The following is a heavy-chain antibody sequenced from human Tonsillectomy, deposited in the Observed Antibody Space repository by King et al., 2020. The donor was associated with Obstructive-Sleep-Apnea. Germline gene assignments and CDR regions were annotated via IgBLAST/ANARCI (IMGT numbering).Heavy chain of an antibody. CDR3: AKPLRRAFGDYFDY. V-gene: IGHV3-30*02. Sequence: VQLVESGGGVVQPGGSLRLSCAASGFTFSNYGMHWVRQAPGQGLVWVAFMQYDGRDKYYTASVKGRFTISRDSSKHTLYLQMNSLSTEDTAVYYCAKPLRRAFGDYFDYWGQGTLVTVSS. J-gene: IGHJ4*02. CDR1: GFTFSNYG. CDR2: MQYDGRDK. D-gene: IGHD3-16*01.